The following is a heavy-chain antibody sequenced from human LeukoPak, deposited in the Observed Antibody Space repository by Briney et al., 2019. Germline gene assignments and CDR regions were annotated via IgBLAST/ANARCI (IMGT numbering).Heavy chain of an antibody. J-gene: IGHJ5*02. CDR1: GYTFTSYG. CDR2: ISAYNGNT. CDR3: ARDPGRPVVVPAAKFDP. D-gene: IGHD2-2*01. V-gene: IGHV1-18*01. Sequence: ASVKVSCKASGYTFTSYGISWVLQAPGQGLEWMGWISAYNGNTNYAQKLQGRVTMTTDTSTSTAYMELRSLRSDDTAVYYCARDPGRPVVVPAAKFDPWGQGTLVTVSS.